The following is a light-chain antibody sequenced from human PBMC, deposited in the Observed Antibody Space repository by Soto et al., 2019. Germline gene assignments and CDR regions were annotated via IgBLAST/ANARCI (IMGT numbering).Light chain of an antibody. J-gene: IGKJ4*01. Sequence: DIQMTQAPSSLSASVGDRVTITCRARQDISTYLAWYQQKPGKVPKLLISAAYTLQSGVPPRFSGSGSGTDFPVTISSLQPEDVATYYCQKYDNAPLTFGGGTKVDIK. CDR1: QDISTY. CDR3: QKYDNAPLT. V-gene: IGKV1-27*01. CDR2: AAY.